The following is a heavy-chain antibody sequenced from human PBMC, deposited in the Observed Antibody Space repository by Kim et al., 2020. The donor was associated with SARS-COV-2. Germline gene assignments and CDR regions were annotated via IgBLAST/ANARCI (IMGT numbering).Heavy chain of an antibody. CDR1: GFTFSSYG. CDR3: AKDRMPWFGELDFDY. D-gene: IGHD3-10*01. CDR2: IWYDGSNK. Sequence: GGSLRLSCAASGFTFSSYGMNWVRQAPGKGLEWVAAIWYDGSNKYYADSVKGRFTISRDNSKNTLYLQMNSLRAEDTAVYYCAKDRMPWFGELDFDYWGQGTLVTVSS. V-gene: IGHV3-33*06. J-gene: IGHJ4*02.